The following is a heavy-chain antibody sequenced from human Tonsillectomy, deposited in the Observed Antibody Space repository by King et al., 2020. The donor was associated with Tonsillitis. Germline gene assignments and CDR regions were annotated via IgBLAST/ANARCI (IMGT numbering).Heavy chain of an antibody. CDR3: AAYGGGGCSGFDH. CDR1: GFTFTSSA. J-gene: IGHJ5*02. V-gene: IGHV1-58*01. D-gene: IGHD3-16*01. CDR2: IVVGSGNT. Sequence: QLVQSGPEVKKPGTSVKVSCKASGFTFTSSAVQWVRQARGQRLEWIGWIVVGSGNTNYAQKFQERVTITRDMSTSTAYMELSSLRSEDTAVYYCAAYGGGGCSGFDHWGQGTLVTVSS.